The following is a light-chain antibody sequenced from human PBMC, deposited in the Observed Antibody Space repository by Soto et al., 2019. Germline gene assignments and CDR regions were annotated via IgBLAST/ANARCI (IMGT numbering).Light chain of an antibody. CDR3: MQTLQTPYT. J-gene: IGKJ2*01. CDR2: LRS. V-gene: IGKV2-28*01. Sequence: DIVMTQSPLSLPVTPGEPASISCRSSQSLLYGAGYMYVDWYLQKPGQPPQLLIFLRSNRASGVPDRFSGSVSGTDFTLKISRVETEDVGVYYCMQTLQTPYTFGQGTKLEIK. CDR1: QSLLYGAGYMY.